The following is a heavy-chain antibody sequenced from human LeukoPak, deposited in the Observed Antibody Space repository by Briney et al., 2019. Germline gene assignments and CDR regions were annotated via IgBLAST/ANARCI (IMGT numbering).Heavy chain of an antibody. D-gene: IGHD3-10*01. Sequence: GGSLRLSCAASGFTYSNYAMSWVRQAPGKGLEWVSAISGSGISRYYADSVKGRFTISRDNSKNTVYLLMNSLRAEDTAVYYXXXXXXXXXGSWRDDAFDFWGQGTTVTVS. V-gene: IGHV3-23*01. CDR2: ISGSGISR. CDR1: GFTYSNYA. J-gene: IGHJ3*01. CDR3: XXXXXXXXGSWRDDAFDF.